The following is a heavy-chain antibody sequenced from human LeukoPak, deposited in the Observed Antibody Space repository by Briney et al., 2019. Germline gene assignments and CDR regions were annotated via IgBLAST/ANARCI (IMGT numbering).Heavy chain of an antibody. CDR2: IFSGGRT. Sequence: PGGSLRLSCAASGFTVSSNYMSWVRQAPGKGLEWVSVIFSGGRTYNTDSVKGRFTISRDNSKNTLYLQMNSLRAEDTAVYYCAKDWKWFGESYYFDYWGQGTLVTVSS. V-gene: IGHV3-53*05. D-gene: IGHD3-10*01. CDR3: AKDWKWFGESYYFDY. CDR1: GFTVSSNY. J-gene: IGHJ4*02.